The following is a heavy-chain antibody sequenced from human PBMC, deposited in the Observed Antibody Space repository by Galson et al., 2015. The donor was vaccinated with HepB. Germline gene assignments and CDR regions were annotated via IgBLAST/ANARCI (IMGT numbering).Heavy chain of an antibody. Sequence: QVQLQESGPGLVKPSVTLSLTCTVSGGSISSYYWSWIRQPPGKGLEGIGYIYYSGNTNYNPSLKSRVTISVDTSKNQFSLKLSSVTAADTAVYYCASAQSWFYFDYWGQGTLVTVSS. J-gene: IGHJ4*02. CDR2: IYYSGNT. V-gene: IGHV4-59*01. CDR1: GGSISSYY. D-gene: IGHD3-10*01. CDR3: ASAQSWFYFDY.